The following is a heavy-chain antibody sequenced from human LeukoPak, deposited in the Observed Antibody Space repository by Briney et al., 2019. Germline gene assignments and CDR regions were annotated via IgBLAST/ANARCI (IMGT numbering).Heavy chain of an antibody. CDR1: GFTFSSYG. CDR3: ARDLFGGSYGDAFGI. V-gene: IGHV3-33*01. CDR2: IWYDGSNK. J-gene: IGHJ3*02. D-gene: IGHD1-26*01. Sequence: PGGSLRLSCAASGFTFSSYGMHWFRQAPGKGLEWVAVIWYDGSNKYYADSVKGRFTISRDNSKNTLYLQMNSLRAEDTAVYYCARDLFGGSYGDAFGIWGQGTMVTVS.